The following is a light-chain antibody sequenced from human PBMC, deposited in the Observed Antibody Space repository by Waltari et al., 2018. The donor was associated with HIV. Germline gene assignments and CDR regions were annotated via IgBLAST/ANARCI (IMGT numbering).Light chain of an antibody. V-gene: IGLV2-14*01. CDR1: SLYVGGYNY. Sequence: QSALTQPASVSGSPGQSITISCTGASLYVGGYNYVSWYQQHPGKAPKLIIYEVSNRPSGLSDRFSGSRSGNTASLTISGLQADDEAVYSCCSHAAFNILLFGGGTKVTVL. CDR3: CSHAAFNILL. J-gene: IGLJ2*01. CDR2: EVS.